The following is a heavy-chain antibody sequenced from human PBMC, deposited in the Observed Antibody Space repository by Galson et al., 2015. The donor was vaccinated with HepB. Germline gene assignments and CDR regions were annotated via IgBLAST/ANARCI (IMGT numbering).Heavy chain of an antibody. J-gene: IGHJ3*01. D-gene: IGHD2-21*01. V-gene: IGHV3-7*01. CDR3: AGDEWCGGGNCYDAFDL. Sequence: SLRLSCAASGFTFTRYWMSWVRQAPGKGLEWVANIKQDGKDKYYVGSVKGRFTISRDNAKNSLYLQMNSLRAEDTAIYYCAGDEWCGGGNCYDAFDLWGQGTMVTVSS. CDR2: IKQDGKDK. CDR1: GFTFTRYW.